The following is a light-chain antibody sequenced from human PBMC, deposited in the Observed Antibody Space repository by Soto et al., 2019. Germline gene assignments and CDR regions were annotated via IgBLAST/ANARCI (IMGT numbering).Light chain of an antibody. J-gene: IGKJ1*01. CDR1: QSLRSN. CDR3: QQYSNWPPGT. V-gene: IGKV3-15*01. CDR2: GAS. Sequence: EIVMTQSPATLSVSPGERATLSCRASQSLRSNLAWYQQKPGQAPRLLIYGASTRATGIPARFSGSGSGTEFTLTISSLQSEDFAVYYCQQYSNWPPGTFGQGTKVDIK.